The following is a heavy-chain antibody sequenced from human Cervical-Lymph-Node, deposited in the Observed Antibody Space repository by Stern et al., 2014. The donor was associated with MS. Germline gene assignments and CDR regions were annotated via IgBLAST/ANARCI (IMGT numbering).Heavy chain of an antibody. V-gene: IGHV4-30-2*01. CDR2: IYHSGST. Sequence: QLQLQESGSGLVKPSQTLSLTCAVSGGSISSGGYSWSWIRQPPGKGLEWIGYIYHSGSTYYNPALQSRVTISVDTSKNQISLKLSSVTAADTAVYYCARDNNDYVMDVWGQGTTVTVSS. D-gene: IGHD1/OR15-1a*01. CDR1: GGSISSGGYS. CDR3: ARDNNDYVMDV. J-gene: IGHJ6*02.